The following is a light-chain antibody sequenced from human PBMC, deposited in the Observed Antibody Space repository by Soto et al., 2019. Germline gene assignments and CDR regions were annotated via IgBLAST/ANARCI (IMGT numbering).Light chain of an antibody. CDR3: QQYNNWPRT. V-gene: IGKV3-15*01. CDR2: GTS. CDR1: QSVSSS. J-gene: IGKJ1*01. Sequence: EIVMTQSPATLSVSPGETATLSCRASQSVSSSLAWYQQNPGQAPRLLIYGTSTRSTGIPARFSGSGSGTEFTLTISSLQSEDFAVYYCQQYNNWPRTFVQGTKVEIK.